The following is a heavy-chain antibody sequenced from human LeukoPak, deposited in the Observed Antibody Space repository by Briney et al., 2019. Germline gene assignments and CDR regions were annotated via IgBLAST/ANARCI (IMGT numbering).Heavy chain of an antibody. J-gene: IGHJ4*02. D-gene: IGHD1-26*01. CDR3: ATLGGSGNYSGDY. Sequence: ETLSLTCAVSGGSISSSNWWSWVRQAPGKGLEWVSCISSASSSIYYADSVKGRFTISRDNAKNSLYLQMNSLRDEDTAVYYCATLGGSGNYSGDYWGQGTLVTVSS. CDR2: ISSASSSI. V-gene: IGHV3-48*02. CDR1: GGSISSSN.